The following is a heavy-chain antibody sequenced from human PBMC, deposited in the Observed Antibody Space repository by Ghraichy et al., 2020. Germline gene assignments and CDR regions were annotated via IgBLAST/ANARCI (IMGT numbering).Heavy chain of an antibody. CDR1: GFTFDDYA. CDR2: ISWNSGSI. Sequence: LRLSCAASGFTFDDYAMHWVRQAPGKGLEWVSGISWNSGSIGYADSVKGRFTISRDNAKNSLYLQMNSLRAEDTALYYCAKSTTYYYDSSGENYFDYWGQGTLVTVSS. CDR3: AKSTTYYYDSSGENYFDY. J-gene: IGHJ4*02. V-gene: IGHV3-9*01. D-gene: IGHD3-22*01.